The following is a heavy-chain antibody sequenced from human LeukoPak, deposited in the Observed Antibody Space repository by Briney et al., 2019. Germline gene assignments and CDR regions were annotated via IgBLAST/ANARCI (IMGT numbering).Heavy chain of an antibody. CDR1: GGSMSSGSSY. Sequence: SETLSLTCTVSGGSMSSGSSYWSWIRQPAGKGLEWIARIYTSGSTIYNPSLKSRVTISIDTSKNQSSLNLSSVTAADTAVYYCARDLTIFPYNWFDPWGQGTLVTVSS. V-gene: IGHV4-61*02. CDR3: ARDLTIFPYNWFDP. D-gene: IGHD3-3*01. CDR2: IYTSGST. J-gene: IGHJ5*02.